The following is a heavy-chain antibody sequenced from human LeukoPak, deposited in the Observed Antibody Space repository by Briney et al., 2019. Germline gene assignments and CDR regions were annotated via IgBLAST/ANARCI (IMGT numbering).Heavy chain of an antibody. Sequence: SGTLSLTCAVPGYSIRSGYYWGWTRRPPGKGREWIGGIYHSGSTYYNPSLNSRVTISVDTSKNQFSLKLSSVTAADTAVYYCARTTSNGYYYYMDVWGKGTTVTVSS. CDR3: ARTTSNGYYYYMDV. CDR1: GYSIRSGYY. D-gene: IGHD2-8*01. J-gene: IGHJ6*03. CDR2: IYHSGST. V-gene: IGHV4-38-2*01.